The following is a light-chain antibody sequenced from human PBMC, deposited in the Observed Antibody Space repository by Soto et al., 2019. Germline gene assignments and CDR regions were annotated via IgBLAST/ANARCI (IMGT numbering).Light chain of an antibody. J-gene: IGKJ1*01. CDR2: KAS. CDR1: DNIDNW. Sequence: DIQMTQSPSTLSASVGDRVTITCRASDNIDNWLAWYQQKPGKGPKVLIYKASYLQEGVSRRFSGSGSGTEFTLTVSNLQPDDFATYYCHHYNGDWAFGLGTKVEVK. V-gene: IGKV1-5*03. CDR3: HHYNGDWA.